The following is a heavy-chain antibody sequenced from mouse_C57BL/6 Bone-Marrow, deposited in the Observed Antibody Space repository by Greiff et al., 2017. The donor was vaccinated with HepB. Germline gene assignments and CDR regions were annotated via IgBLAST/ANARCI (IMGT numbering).Heavy chain of an antibody. CDR2: IWRGGST. J-gene: IGHJ4*01. D-gene: IGHD1-1*01. CDR3: AKTGVRSTQYYYAMDY. CDR1: GFSLTSYG. V-gene: IGHV2-5*01. Sequence: VQLVESGPGLVQPSQSLSITCTVSGFSLTSYGVHWVRQSPGKGLEWLGVIWRGGSTDYNAAFMSRLSITKDNSKSQVVFKMNSLQADDTAIYYCAKTGVRSTQYYYAMDYWGQGTSVTVSS.